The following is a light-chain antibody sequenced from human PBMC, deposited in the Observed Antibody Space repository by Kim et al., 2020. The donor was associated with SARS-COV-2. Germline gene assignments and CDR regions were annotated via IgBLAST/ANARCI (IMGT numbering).Light chain of an antibody. J-gene: IGKJ4*01. CDR2: GAS. CDR3: QQYNKWPPLT. Sequence: EIVMTQSPATLSVSPGERATLSCRASQSVSSNLAWYQQKPGQAPRIIIYGASTRATGIPDRFSGSGSGTEFTLTISNLQSEDFAVYYCQQYNKWPPLTFGGGTKVDIK. V-gene: IGKV3-15*01. CDR1: QSVSSN.